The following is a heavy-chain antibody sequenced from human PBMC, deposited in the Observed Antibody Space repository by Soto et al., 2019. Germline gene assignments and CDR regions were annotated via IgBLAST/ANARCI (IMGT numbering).Heavy chain of an antibody. CDR1: GLSFLSYA. Sequence: GGSLRLSCAASGLSFLSYAMSWVRQAPGKGLEWVSAISGSGGGTYYADSVKGRFTISRDNSKNTLFLQMHNLRAEDTAVYYCAKDATAVNGVWDPFDMWGQGTEVTVSS. D-gene: IGHD2-8*01. CDR3: AKDATAVNGVWDPFDM. V-gene: IGHV3-23*01. CDR2: ISGSGGGT. J-gene: IGHJ3*02.